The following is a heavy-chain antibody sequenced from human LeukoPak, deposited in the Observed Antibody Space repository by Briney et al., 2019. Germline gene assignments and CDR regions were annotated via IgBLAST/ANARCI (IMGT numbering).Heavy chain of an antibody. CDR2: ISGSGGST. CDR1: GFTFSSYA. V-gene: IGHV3-23*01. CDR3: AKDLSRYYYGSGSYYVPTFDY. Sequence: PGGSLRLSCAASGFTFSSYAMSWVRQAPGKGLEWVSAISGSGGSTYYADSVKGRFTISRDNSKNTLYLQMNSLRAEDTAVYYCAKDLSRYYYGSGSYYVPTFDYWGQGTLVTVSS. J-gene: IGHJ4*02. D-gene: IGHD3-10*01.